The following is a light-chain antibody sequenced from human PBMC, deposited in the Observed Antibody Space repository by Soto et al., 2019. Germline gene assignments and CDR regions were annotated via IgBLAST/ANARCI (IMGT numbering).Light chain of an antibody. CDR1: SSDVGGYNC. V-gene: IGLV2-14*01. CDR3: SSYTSSRAYV. J-gene: IGLJ1*01. CDR2: EVS. Sequence: QSALTQPASVSGSLGQSITISCTGTSSDVGGYNCVSWYQQQSGKAPKLMIHEVSNRPSGVSNRFSGSKSGNTASLTISGLQAEDEADYYCSSYTSSRAYVFGIGTKVTVL.